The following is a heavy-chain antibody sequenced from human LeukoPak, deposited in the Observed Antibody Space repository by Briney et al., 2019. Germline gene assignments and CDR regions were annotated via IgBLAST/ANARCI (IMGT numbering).Heavy chain of an antibody. CDR3: AKDLRNYHSSGFDY. CDR2: ISGSGGST. CDR1: RDTLSRYG. D-gene: IGHD3-22*01. J-gene: IGHJ4*02. Sequence: PGGSLRLSCAASRDTLSRYGISWVRQAPGKGLEWVSAISGSGGSTYYADSVTGRFTISRDNSKNTLYLQMNTLRAEDTAVYYCAKDLRNYHSSGFDYWGQGTLVTVSS. V-gene: IGHV3-23*01.